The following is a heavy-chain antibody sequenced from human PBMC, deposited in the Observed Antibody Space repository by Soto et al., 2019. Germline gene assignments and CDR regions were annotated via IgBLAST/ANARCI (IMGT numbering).Heavy chain of an antibody. Sequence: PSETLSLTCAVYGGSFSGYYWSWIRQPPGKGLEWIGEINHSGSTNYNPSLKSRVTISVDTSKNQFSLKLSSVTAADTAVYYCARGIGYGIYYGMDVWGQGTTVTVS. J-gene: IGHJ6*02. D-gene: IGHD5-18*01. V-gene: IGHV4-34*01. CDR1: GGSFSGYY. CDR3: ARGIGYGIYYGMDV. CDR2: INHSGST.